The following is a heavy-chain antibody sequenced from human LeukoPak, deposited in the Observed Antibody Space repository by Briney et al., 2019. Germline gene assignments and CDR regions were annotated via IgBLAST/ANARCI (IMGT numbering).Heavy chain of an antibody. CDR2: IYYSGST. CDR3: ARERGSGSYYTHAFDI. CDR1: GGSISSGGYY. J-gene: IGHJ3*02. D-gene: IGHD3-10*01. V-gene: IGHV4-31*03. Sequence: KPSETLSLTCTVSGGSISSGGYYWSWIRQHPGKGLEWIGYIYYSGSTYYNPSLKSRVTISVDTSKNQFSLKLSSVTAADTAVYYCARERGSGSYYTHAFDIWGQGTMVTVSS.